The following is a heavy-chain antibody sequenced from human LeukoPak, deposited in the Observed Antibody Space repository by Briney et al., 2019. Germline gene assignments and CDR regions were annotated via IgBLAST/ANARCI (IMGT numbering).Heavy chain of an antibody. CDR3: AAEPAPAAFDY. CDR1: GFSFNTYV. V-gene: IGHV3-33*01. J-gene: IGHJ4*02. Sequence: GTSLRLSCAASGFSFNTYVMHWVRQAPGKGLGWVALIWSDGSAMLYADSVKGRFTISRDNSKSTLFLQMDSLRAEDTGVYYCAAEPAPAAFDYWGQGTLVTVSS. CDR2: IWSDGSAM. D-gene: IGHD6-13*01.